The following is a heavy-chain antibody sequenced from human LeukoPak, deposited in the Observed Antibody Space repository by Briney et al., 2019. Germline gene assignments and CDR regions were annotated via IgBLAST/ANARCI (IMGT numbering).Heavy chain of an antibody. Sequence: ASVKVSCKASGYTFTSYYMHWVRQAPGQGLEWMGIINPSGGSTSYAQKFQGRVTMTRDTSTSTVYMELSSLRSEGTAVYYCARGATDILTGYYLDYWGQGTLVTVSS. CDR2: INPSGGST. J-gene: IGHJ4*02. CDR3: ARGATDILTGYYLDY. V-gene: IGHV1-46*01. CDR1: GYTFTSYY. D-gene: IGHD3-9*01.